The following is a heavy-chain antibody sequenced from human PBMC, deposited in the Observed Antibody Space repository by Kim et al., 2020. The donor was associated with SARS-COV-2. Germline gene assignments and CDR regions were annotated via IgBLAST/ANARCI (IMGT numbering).Heavy chain of an antibody. CDR3: AKDMFMDIVVVPAAAYYYYGMDV. J-gene: IGHJ6*02. CDR2: ISWNSGSI. V-gene: IGHV3-9*01. D-gene: IGHD2-2*03. CDR1: GFTFDDYA. Sequence: GGSLRLSCAASGFTFDDYAMHWVRQAPGKGLEWVSGISWNSGSIGYADSVKGRFTISRDNAKNSLYLQMNSLRAEDTALYYCAKDMFMDIVVVPAAAYYYYGMDVWGQGTTVTVSS.